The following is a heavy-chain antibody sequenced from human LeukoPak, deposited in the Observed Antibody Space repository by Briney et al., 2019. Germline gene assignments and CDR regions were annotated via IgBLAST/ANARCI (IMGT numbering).Heavy chain of an antibody. Sequence: PSQTLSLTCTVSGGSISRGDYYWSWIRQPPGKGLEWIGYIYYSGSTYYNPSLKSRVTISVDTSKNQFSLKLSSVTAADTAVYYCARDKEMATIPVFDYWGQGTLVTVSS. CDR1: GGSISRGDYY. CDR3: ARDKEMATIPVFDY. CDR2: IYYSGST. J-gene: IGHJ4*02. V-gene: IGHV4-30-4*08. D-gene: IGHD5-24*01.